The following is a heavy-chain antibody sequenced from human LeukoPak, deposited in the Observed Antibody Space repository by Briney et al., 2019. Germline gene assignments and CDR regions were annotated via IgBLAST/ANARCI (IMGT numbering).Heavy chain of an antibody. CDR1: GLTFSNYE. V-gene: IGHV3-48*03. Sequence: PGGSLRLSCAASGLTFSNYEMNLVRQAPGKGLEWVSYISGSGSTTYYADSVQGRFTISRDNAKNSLYLEMNSLRAEDTAVYYYARVYGYWGSGKYHFDYWGQGTLVTVSS. D-gene: IGHD7-27*01. CDR2: ISGSGSTT. J-gene: IGHJ4*02. CDR3: ARVYGYWGSGKYHFDY.